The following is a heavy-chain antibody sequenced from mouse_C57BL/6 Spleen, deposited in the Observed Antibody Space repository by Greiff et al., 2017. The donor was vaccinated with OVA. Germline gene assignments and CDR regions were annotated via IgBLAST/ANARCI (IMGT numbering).Heavy chain of an antibody. CDR2: INPNNGGT. CDR1: GYTFTDYN. J-gene: IGHJ1*03. Sequence: VQLKQSGPELVKPGASVKMSCKASGYTFTDYNMHWVKQSHGKSLEWIGYINPNNGGTSYNQKFKGKATLTVNKSSSTAYMELRSLTSEDSAVYYCARSSGNWWYVDVWGTGTTVTVSS. CDR3: ARSSGNWWYVDV. D-gene: IGHD1-3*01. V-gene: IGHV1-22*01.